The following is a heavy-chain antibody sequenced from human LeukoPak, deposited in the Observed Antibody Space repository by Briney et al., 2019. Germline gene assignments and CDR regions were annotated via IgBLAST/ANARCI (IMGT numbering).Heavy chain of an antibody. CDR1: GFMFTNYA. V-gene: IGHV3-23*01. J-gene: IGHJ4*02. Sequence: GGSLRLSSAASGFMFTNYAMNWVRQAPGKGLEWVSAISGSGGSTYYADSVKGRFTISRDNSKNTLYLQMNSLRAEDTAVYYCAKVTAVAEYYFDYWGQGTLVTVSS. CDR3: AKVTAVAEYYFDY. D-gene: IGHD6-19*01. CDR2: ISGSGGST.